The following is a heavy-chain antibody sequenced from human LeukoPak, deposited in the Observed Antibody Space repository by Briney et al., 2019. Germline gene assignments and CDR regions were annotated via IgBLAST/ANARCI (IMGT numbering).Heavy chain of an antibody. CDR1: GGSISSGDYY. D-gene: IGHD2-2*01. CDR3: ARARRPIVVVPAGRYYFDY. V-gene: IGHV4-30-4*01. CDR2: IYYSGST. J-gene: IGHJ4*02. Sequence: SETLSLTCTVSGGSISSGDYYWSWIRQPPGKGLERIGYIYYSGSTYYNPSLKSRVTISVDTSKNQFSLKLSSVTAADTAVYYCARARRPIVVVPAGRYYFDYWGQGTLVTVSS.